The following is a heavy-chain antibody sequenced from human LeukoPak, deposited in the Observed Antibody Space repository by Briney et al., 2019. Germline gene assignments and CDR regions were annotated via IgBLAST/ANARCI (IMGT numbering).Heavy chain of an antibody. CDR3: AREYTVPDYFDS. CDR1: GFSFSSYS. D-gene: IGHD2-2*02. J-gene: IGHJ4*02. V-gene: IGHV3-74*01. Sequence: GGSLRLSCAASGFSFSSYSMNWVRQAPGKGLVWVSRINSDGSSTNYADSVKGRFTISRDNAKNTLYLQMNSLRAEDTAVYYCAREYTVPDYFDSWGQGALVTVSS. CDR2: INSDGSST.